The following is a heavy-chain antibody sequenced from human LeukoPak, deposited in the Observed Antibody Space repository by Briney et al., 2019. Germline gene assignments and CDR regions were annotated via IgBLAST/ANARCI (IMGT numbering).Heavy chain of an antibody. CDR1: GFTFSSYA. J-gene: IGHJ4*02. Sequence: PGGSLRLSCAASGFTFSSYAMSWVRQAPGKGLEWVSVISSSGGSTNYADSVKGRFTISRDNSKNTLYLQMNSLRAEDTALYYCARRGYNYGNDYWGQGTLVTVSS. CDR3: ARRGYNYGNDY. D-gene: IGHD5-18*01. CDR2: ISSSGGST. V-gene: IGHV3-23*01.